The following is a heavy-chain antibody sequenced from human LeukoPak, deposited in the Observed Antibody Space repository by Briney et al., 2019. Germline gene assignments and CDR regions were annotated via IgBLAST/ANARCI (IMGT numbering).Heavy chain of an antibody. CDR1: GGSISSSSYY. V-gene: IGHV4-39*01. J-gene: IGHJ3*02. CDR2: IYYSGST. D-gene: IGHD2-2*01. Sequence: SETLSLTCTVSGGSISSSSYYWGWIRQPPGKGLEWIGSIYYSGSTYYNPSLKSRVTISVDTSKNQFSLKLSSVTAADTAVYYCARHAPSYCSSTSCPPDAFDIWGQGTMVTVSS. CDR3: ARHAPSYCSSTSCPPDAFDI.